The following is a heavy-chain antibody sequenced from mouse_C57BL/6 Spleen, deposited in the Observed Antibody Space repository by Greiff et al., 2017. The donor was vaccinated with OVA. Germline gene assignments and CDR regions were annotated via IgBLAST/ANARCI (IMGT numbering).Heavy chain of an antibody. CDR1: GFTFSSYA. J-gene: IGHJ2*01. CDR2: ISDGGSYT. Sequence: EVKLVESGGGLVKPGGSLKLSCAASGFTFSSYAMSWVRQTPEKRLEWVATISDGGSYTYYPDNVKGRFTISRDNAKNNLYLQMSHLKSEDTAMYYCARDVYYDYDGDYFDYWGQGTTLTVSS. D-gene: IGHD2-4*01. V-gene: IGHV5-4*01. CDR3: ARDVYYDYDGDYFDY.